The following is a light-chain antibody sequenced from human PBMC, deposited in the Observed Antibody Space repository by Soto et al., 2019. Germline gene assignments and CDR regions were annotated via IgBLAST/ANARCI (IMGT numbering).Light chain of an antibody. V-gene: IGKV1-13*02. Sequence: AIQLTQSPSSLSASVGDRVTITCRASQGIRNALAWYQQKPGKAPKLLISDASTLENGVPSRFSGSGSGTDFTLTISSLQPEDSATFYCQQFNSRFTFGPGTKVDIK. J-gene: IGKJ3*01. CDR1: QGIRNA. CDR2: DAS. CDR3: QQFNSRFT.